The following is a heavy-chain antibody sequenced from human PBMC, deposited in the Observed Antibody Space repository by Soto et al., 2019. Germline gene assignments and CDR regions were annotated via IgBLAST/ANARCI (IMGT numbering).Heavy chain of an antibody. J-gene: IGHJ2*01. Sequence: LQLQESGPGLVKPSETLSLTCTVSNGSISSRYYWGWLRQTPGKGLEWIASIYYVGSTYYSPSLESRVTISVDTSNNQFSLRLNSVTAADTAVYYCARTAVATHCYFDLWGRGTLVT. CDR1: NGSISSRYY. V-gene: IGHV4-39*01. CDR3: ARTAVATHCYFDL. CDR2: IYYVGST. D-gene: IGHD6-19*01.